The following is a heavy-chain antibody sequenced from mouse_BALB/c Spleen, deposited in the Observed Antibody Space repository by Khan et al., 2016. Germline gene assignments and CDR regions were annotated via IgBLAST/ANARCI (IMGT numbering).Heavy chain of an antibody. J-gene: IGHJ4*01. CDR3: STTTPMDY. Sequence: EVQLQESGPGLVKPSQSLSLTCTVPGHSITSDYAWNWIRQFPGNKLEWMGYITYSGSTSYNPSLKSRISITRDTSKNQFFLQLNSVTTEDTATYYCSTTTPMDYWGQGTSVTVSS. V-gene: IGHV3-2*02. CDR1: GHSITSDYA. CDR2: ITYSGST. D-gene: IGHD1-2*01.